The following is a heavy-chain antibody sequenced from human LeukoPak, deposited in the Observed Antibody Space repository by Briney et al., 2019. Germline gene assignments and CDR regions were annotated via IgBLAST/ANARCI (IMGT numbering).Heavy chain of an antibody. D-gene: IGHD5-18*01. Sequence: PSETLSLTCAVYGGSFSGNYWSWIRQSPGKWLEWIGEINHGGSTNYNSSLKSRVTISVDTSKNQFSLKLSSVTAADTAVYYCARGRKYTSGYRVTELGSGYSDYWGQGTLVTVSS. J-gene: IGHJ4*02. CDR2: INHGGST. V-gene: IGHV4-34*01. CDR3: ARGRKYTSGYRVTELGSGYSDY. CDR1: GGSFSGNY.